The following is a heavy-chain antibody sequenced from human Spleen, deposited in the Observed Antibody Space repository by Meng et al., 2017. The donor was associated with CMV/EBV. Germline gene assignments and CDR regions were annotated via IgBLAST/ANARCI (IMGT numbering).Heavy chain of an antibody. Sequence: GGSLRLSCAASGFTFSSYAMSWVRQAPGKGLEWVSTISSSGSSTYYADSVKGRFTISRDNSKNSLYLQMNSLRAEDTAVYYCARDYYGSGSYYPYYYYYGMDVWGQGTTVTVSS. CDR3: ARDYYGSGSYYPYYYYYGMDV. J-gene: IGHJ6*02. CDR2: ISSSGSST. CDR1: GFTFSSYA. D-gene: IGHD3-10*01. V-gene: IGHV3-23*01.